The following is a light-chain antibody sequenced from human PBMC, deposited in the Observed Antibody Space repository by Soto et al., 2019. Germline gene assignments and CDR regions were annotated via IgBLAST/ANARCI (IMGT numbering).Light chain of an antibody. CDR3: QQYGSSPWT. J-gene: IGKJ1*01. Sequence: DIVLTQSPATLSLSPGERATISCGASRSVSSTYLARYQQKPGLAPRLLIYDASSRATGIPDRFSGSGSGTDFTLTISRLEPEDFAVYYCQQYGSSPWTFGQGTKVDIK. CDR2: DAS. CDR1: RSVSSTY. V-gene: IGKV3D-20*01.